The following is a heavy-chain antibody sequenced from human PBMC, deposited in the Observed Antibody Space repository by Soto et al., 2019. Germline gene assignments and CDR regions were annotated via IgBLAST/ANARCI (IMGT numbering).Heavy chain of an antibody. V-gene: IGHV4-39*01. CDR2: IYYSGST. CDR3: ARQGRDYYYYYYGMDV. Sequence: SETLSLTCTVSGGSISSSSYYWGWIRQPPGKGLEWIGSIYYSGSTYYSPSLKSRVTISVDTSKNQFSLKLSSVTAADTAVYYCARQGRDYYYYYYGMDVWGQGTTVTVSS. CDR1: GGSISSSSYY. J-gene: IGHJ6*02.